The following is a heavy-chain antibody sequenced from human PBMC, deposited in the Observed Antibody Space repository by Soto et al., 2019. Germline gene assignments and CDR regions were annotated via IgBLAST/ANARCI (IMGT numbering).Heavy chain of an antibody. V-gene: IGHV3-21*02. CDR3: VREGIGNYGAGFD. CDR2: ITSGARYM. D-gene: IGHD3-16*01. J-gene: IGHJ4*02. CDR1: GFTFSDHP. Sequence: EVQLMESGGGLVKPGGSLRLSCAASGFTFSDHPMLWVRQAPGEGLEWVSSITSGARYMYHADSVKGRFTISRDNVEKSLYLQMSSLTAEDTAVYYCVREGIGNYGAGFDWGQGTLVTVSS.